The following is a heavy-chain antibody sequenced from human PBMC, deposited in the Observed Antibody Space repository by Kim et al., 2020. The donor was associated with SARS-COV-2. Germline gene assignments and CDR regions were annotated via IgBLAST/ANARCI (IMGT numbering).Heavy chain of an antibody. J-gene: IGHJ4*02. CDR1: GFTFSDYW. CDR2: IKQDGSEK. D-gene: IGHD6-19*01. V-gene: IGHV3-7*01. CDR3: ASARYSSGWHYFDY. Sequence: GGSLRLSCAASGFTFSDYWMSWVRQAPGKGLEWVANIKQDGSEKYYVDSVKGRFTISRDNAKNSLYLQMNSLRAEDTALYYCASARYSSGWHYFDYWGQG.